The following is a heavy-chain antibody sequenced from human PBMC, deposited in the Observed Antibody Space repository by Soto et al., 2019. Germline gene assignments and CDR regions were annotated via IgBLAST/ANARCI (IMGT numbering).Heavy chain of an antibody. D-gene: IGHD2-2*03. Sequence: QVQLQESGPGLVKPSQTLSLTCTVSGGSISSGGYYWSWIRQHPGKGLEWIGYIYYSGSTYYNPSLKSPVTISVDPSKNQFSLKLSSVTAADTAVYYCARGVFGYCSSTSCYVFDYWGQGTLVTVSS. CDR1: GGSISSGGYY. CDR3: ARGVFGYCSSTSCYVFDY. J-gene: IGHJ4*02. V-gene: IGHV4-31*01. CDR2: IYYSGST.